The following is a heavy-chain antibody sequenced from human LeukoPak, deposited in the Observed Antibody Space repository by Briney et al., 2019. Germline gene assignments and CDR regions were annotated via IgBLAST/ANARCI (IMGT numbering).Heavy chain of an antibody. Sequence: PSETLSLTCAVYGGSFNAYYWTWIRQTPGKGLEWIGEINHSGNTNYNPSLESRVTISADTSKNQFSLNLGSVTAADTVIYYCARGLRFIQGPGCYYMDVWGKGTTVTVSS. V-gene: IGHV4-34*01. J-gene: IGHJ6*03. CDR3: ARGLRFIQGPGCYYMDV. CDR1: GGSFNAYY. CDR2: INHSGNT. D-gene: IGHD3-16*02.